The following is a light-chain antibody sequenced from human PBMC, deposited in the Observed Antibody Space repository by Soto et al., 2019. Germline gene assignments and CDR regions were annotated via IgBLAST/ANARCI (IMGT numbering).Light chain of an antibody. CDR2: DST. Sequence: VLTQSPATLSLSPGERATLSCRASQSIHTSLAWYQQKSGEPPRLVIYDSTLRANGVPDRFGGSRSGTEFTLTINSLEPEDFAVYYCQQRSSWPSITFGQGTRLEF. CDR3: QQRSSWPSIT. V-gene: IGKV3-11*01. J-gene: IGKJ5*01. CDR1: QSIHTS.